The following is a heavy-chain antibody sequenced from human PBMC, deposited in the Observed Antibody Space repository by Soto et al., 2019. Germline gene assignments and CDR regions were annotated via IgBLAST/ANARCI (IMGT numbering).Heavy chain of an antibody. Sequence: QPQLQESGPGLVKPSETLSLTCTVSGGSISSSSYYWGWIRQPPGKGLEGIGSIYYSGSTYYNPSLKSRVTISVDTSKNQFSLKLSSVTAADTAVYYCARSRGGGWWYFDYWGQGTLVTVSS. CDR2: IYYSGST. J-gene: IGHJ4*02. D-gene: IGHD6-19*01. CDR3: ARSRGGGWWYFDY. V-gene: IGHV4-39*01. CDR1: GGSISSSSYY.